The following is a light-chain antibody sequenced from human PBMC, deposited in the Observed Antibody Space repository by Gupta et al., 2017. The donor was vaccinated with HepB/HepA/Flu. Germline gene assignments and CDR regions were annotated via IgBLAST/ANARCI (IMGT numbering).Light chain of an antibody. CDR1: SSNIGSNT. CDR3: AAWDDSLNGPV. CDR2: SNN. V-gene: IGLV1-44*01. J-gene: IGLJ2*01. Sequence: QSVPTQPPSASGTPGERVTISGSGSSSNIGSNTVNWYQQLPGTAPKLLIYSNNQRPSGVPDRFSGSKSGTSASLAISGLQSEDEADYYCAAWDDSLNGPVFGGGTKLTVL.